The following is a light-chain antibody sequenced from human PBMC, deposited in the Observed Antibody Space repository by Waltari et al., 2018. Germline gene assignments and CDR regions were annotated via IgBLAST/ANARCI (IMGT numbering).Light chain of an antibody. CDR2: DAS. Sequence: EIVLTQSPATLSLSPGERATLSCRASQSLSSYLAWYQQKPGQPPRLLIYDASTRASGIPARFGGSGSGRDFTLTISSLEPEDFAVYYCQQRSSWPPTFGHGTKVEI. J-gene: IGKJ1*01. CDR3: QQRSSWPPT. V-gene: IGKV3-11*02. CDR1: QSLSSY.